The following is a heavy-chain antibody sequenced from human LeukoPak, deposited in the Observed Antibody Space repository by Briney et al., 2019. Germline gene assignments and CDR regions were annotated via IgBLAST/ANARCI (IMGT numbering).Heavy chain of an antibody. Sequence: GGSLRLSCAASGFAFSRSGMHWVRQAPGKGLERVAVVWYNGSNKHYADSVKGRFTISRDNSNNTLYLQMNSLRAEDTAVYYCARDPKYSNSWFFDYWGQGTLVTVSS. J-gene: IGHJ4*02. CDR1: GFAFSRSG. V-gene: IGHV3-33*01. CDR3: ARDPKYSNSWFFDY. D-gene: IGHD6-13*01. CDR2: VWYNGSNK.